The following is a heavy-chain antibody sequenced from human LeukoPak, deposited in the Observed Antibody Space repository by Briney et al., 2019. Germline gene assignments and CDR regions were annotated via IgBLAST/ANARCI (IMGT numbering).Heavy chain of an antibody. CDR1: GYTFTGYY. V-gene: IGHV1-2*02. D-gene: IGHD5-24*01. J-gene: IGHJ4*02. CDR3: ARDQQMATRPFDY. CDR2: INPNSGGT. Sequence: ASVKVSCKASGYTFTGYYMHWVRQAPGQGLEWMGWINPNSGGTNYAQKFQGRVTMTRDTSISTAYMELSRLRSDDTAVYYCARDQQMATRPFDYWGQGTLVTVSS.